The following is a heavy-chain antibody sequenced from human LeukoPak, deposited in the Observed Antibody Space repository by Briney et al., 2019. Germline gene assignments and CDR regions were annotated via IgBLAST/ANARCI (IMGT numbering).Heavy chain of an antibody. J-gene: IGHJ3*02. CDR1: GYTFTSYG. Sequence: ASVKVSCKASGYTFTSYGISWVRQAPGQGLEWMGWISAYNGNTNYAQKLQGRVTMTTDTTTSTDYMELRSLRSDDTAVYYCARGALGFDAFDIWGQGTMVTVSS. V-gene: IGHV1-18*01. CDR3: ARGALGFDAFDI. CDR2: ISAYNGNT.